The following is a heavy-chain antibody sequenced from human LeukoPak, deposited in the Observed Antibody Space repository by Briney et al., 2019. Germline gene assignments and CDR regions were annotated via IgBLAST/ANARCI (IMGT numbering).Heavy chain of an antibody. D-gene: IGHD1-26*01. CDR3: ARVTQVGATAFDL. CDR2: IYYSGST. CDR1: GGSISSGGYY. V-gene: IGHV4-31*03. Sequence: SQTLSLTCTVSGGSISSGGYYWSWIRQHPGKGLEWIGYIYYSGSTYYNPSLNSRVTISVDTSKNQFSLKLSSVTAADTAVYYCARVTQVGATAFDLWGQGTLVTVSS. J-gene: IGHJ4*02.